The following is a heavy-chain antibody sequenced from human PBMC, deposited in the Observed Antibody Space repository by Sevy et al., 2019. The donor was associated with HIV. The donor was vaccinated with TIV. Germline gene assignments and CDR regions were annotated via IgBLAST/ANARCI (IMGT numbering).Heavy chain of an antibody. Sequence: GGSLRLSCAVSGLSISSYWMSWVRQAPGKGLEWVAHIKVDGSEKYHVDSVKGRFTISRDNAKNSLFLQMNSLRVEDTAVYYCARDCSSTSCLWGLDVWGQGTAVTVSS. D-gene: IGHD2-2*01. CDR3: ARDCSSTSCLWGLDV. V-gene: IGHV3-7*03. CDR2: IKVDGSEK. J-gene: IGHJ6*02. CDR1: GLSISSYW.